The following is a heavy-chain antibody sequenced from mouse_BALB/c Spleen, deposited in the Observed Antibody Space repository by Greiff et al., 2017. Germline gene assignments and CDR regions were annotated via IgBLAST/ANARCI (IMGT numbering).Heavy chain of an antibody. CDR1: GYTFTDYA. Sequence: QVQLQQSGAELVRPGVSVKISCKGSGYTFTDYAMHWVKQSHAKSLEWIGVISTYYGDASYNQKFKGKATMTVDKSSSTAYMELARLTSEDSAIYYCARLRYNYGAYYAMDYWGQGTSVTVSS. CDR2: ISTYYGDA. V-gene: IGHV1S137*01. D-gene: IGHD2-12*01. J-gene: IGHJ4*01. CDR3: ARLRYNYGAYYAMDY.